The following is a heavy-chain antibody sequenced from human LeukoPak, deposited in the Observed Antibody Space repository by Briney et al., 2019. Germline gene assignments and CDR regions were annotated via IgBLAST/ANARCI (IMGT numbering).Heavy chain of an antibody. CDR3: ARDLGYGDYVPYGY. D-gene: IGHD4-17*01. J-gene: IGHJ4*02. CDR1: GGSISSGGYY. Sequence: SQTLSLTCTVSGGSISSGGYYWSWIRQHPGKGLEWIGYIYYSGSAYYNPSLKSRVTVSVDTSKNQFSLKLSSVTAADTAVYYCARDLGYGDYVPYGYWGQGTLVTVSS. CDR2: IYYSGSA. V-gene: IGHV4-31*03.